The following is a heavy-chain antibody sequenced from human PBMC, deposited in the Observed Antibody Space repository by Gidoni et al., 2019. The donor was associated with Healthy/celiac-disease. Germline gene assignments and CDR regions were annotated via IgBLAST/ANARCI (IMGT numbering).Heavy chain of an antibody. V-gene: IGHV4-61*02. CDR3: ARDNGYYGSGSLDY. CDR1: AGSISSGSYY. CDR2: IYTSGST. J-gene: IGHJ4*02. Sequence: VQLQESGPGLVTPSQTLSLTCTVSAGSISSGSYYWSWIRQPAGKGLEWIGRIYTSGSTNYNPSLKSRVTISVDTSKNQFSLKLSSVTAADTAVYYCARDNGYYGSGSLDYWGQGTLVTVSS. D-gene: IGHD3-10*01.